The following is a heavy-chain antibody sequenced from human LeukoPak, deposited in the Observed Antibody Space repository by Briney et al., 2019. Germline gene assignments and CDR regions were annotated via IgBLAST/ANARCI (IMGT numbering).Heavy chain of an antibody. CDR3: AGGRRYFEY. Sequence: GGSLRLSCAASGFTFSSYSMNWVRQAPGKGLEWVSYISSSSSTIYYADSVKGRFTISRDNSKSTLFLQMDSLRAEDTAVYYCAGGRRYFEYWGQGSLVTVSS. CDR2: ISSSSSTI. CDR1: GFTFSSYS. D-gene: IGHD3-16*01. V-gene: IGHV3-48*01. J-gene: IGHJ4*02.